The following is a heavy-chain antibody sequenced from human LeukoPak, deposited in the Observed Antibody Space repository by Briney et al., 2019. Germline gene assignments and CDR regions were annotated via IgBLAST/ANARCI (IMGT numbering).Heavy chain of an antibody. CDR1: GFTFNSYA. CDR3: ARDSALGGPETFRAFDV. V-gene: IGHV3-30*14. D-gene: IGHD3-16*01. J-gene: IGHJ3*01. CDR2: ISYDGSIS. Sequence: GGSLRLSCASSGFTFNSYAVHWVRQAPGKGLEWVAVISYDGSISFYASSVKGRFTISRDNSKNTLYLQMNNLRPEDTAVYYCARDSALGGPETFRAFDVWGQGTVVTVSS.